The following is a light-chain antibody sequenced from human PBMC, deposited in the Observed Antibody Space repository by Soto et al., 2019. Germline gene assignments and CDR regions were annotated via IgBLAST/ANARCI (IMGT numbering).Light chain of an antibody. J-gene: IGKJ1*01. Sequence: DIQMTQSPSAMSASVGDRVTITCRASQGISNYLAWFQQKPGQVPKRLIYAASILQPGVPSRFSGSGSGTEFTLTISGLQPEDFATYYCLQHNTYPPTFSQGTKVEIE. CDR2: AAS. CDR3: LQHNTYPPT. V-gene: IGKV1-17*03. CDR1: QGISNY.